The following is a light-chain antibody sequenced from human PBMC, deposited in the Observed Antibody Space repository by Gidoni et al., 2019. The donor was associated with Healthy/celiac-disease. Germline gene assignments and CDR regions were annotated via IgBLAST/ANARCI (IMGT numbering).Light chain of an antibody. CDR1: SGSVSTSYY. J-gene: IGLJ3*02. CDR3: VLYMGSGIWV. V-gene: IGLV8-61*01. Sequence: QTVVTPEPSFSVSPGGTVTLTCGLRSGSVSTSYYPSWYQQTPGQAPRTLIYSTNTRSSGVPDRCSGSILGNKAALTITGAQADDESDYYCVLYMGSGIWVFGGGTKLTVL. CDR2: STN.